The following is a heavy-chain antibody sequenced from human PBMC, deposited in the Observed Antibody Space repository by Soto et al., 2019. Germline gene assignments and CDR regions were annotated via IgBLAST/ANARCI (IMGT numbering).Heavy chain of an antibody. J-gene: IGHJ3*02. D-gene: IGHD2-15*01. CDR1: GGSISSYY. CDR2: IYYSGRT. CDR3: ARDRGGDCSGGSCWGEDAWDI. V-gene: IGHV4-59*01. Sequence: QVQLQETGPGLVKPSETLSLTCTVSGGSISSYYWSWIRQAPGKGLEWIGYIYYSGRTNYNPSLKRRVTVTVDSSKAQFDLKRSSVTAAATAVYYCARDRGGDCSGGSCWGEDAWDILGEEPIVTVSS.